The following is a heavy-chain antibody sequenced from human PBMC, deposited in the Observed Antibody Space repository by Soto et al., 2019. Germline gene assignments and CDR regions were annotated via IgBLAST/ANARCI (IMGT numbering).Heavy chain of an antibody. CDR3: ARGYYYDSSGYYYYGMDV. CDR1: GYTFTSYG. J-gene: IGHJ6*02. CDR2: ISAYNGNT. D-gene: IGHD3-22*01. V-gene: IGHV1-18*04. Sequence: GASVKVSCKASGYTFTSYGISWVRQAPGQGLEWMGWISAYNGNTNYAQKLQGRVTMTTDTSTSTAYMELRSLRSDDTAVYYCARGYYYDSSGYYYYGMDVWGQGTTVTVSS.